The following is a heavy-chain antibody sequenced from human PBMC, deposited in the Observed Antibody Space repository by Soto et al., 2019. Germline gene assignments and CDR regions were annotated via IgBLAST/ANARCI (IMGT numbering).Heavy chain of an antibody. CDR3: GRTDLGYTYVNY. J-gene: IGHJ4*02. D-gene: IGHD5-18*01. CDR1: GFTFSSYW. V-gene: IGHV3-74*01. Sequence: EVQLVESGGGLVQPGGSLRLSCAASGFTFSSYWMHWVRQAPGKGLVWVSRIDNDGSSTIYADSVKGRFTISRDNAKNTLDRQMTGRSAEDAAVYSRGRTDLGYTYVNYWGQGTLVTVSS. CDR2: IDNDGSST.